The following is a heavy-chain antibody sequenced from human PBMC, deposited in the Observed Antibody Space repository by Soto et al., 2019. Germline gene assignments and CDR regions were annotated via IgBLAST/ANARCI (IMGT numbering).Heavy chain of an antibody. D-gene: IGHD1-1*01. CDR3: ARQRNWKVDY. CDR1: GGSFSGYY. J-gene: IGHJ4*02. Sequence: QVQLQQWGAGLLKPSETLSLTCAVYGGSFSGYYWTWIRQSPEKGLEWIGEVNHSGTTYYNPSLKTRVTISVHTPKNQFSLKMSSVTAADTAVYYCARQRNWKVDYWGQGTLVTVSS. V-gene: IGHV4-34*01. CDR2: VNHSGTT.